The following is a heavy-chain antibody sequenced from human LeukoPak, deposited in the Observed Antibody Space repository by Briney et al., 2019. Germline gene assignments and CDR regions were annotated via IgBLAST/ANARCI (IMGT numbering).Heavy chain of an antibody. CDR3: ARSRALYYYDSSGHDAFDI. Sequence: GRSLRLSCAASGFTFSSYAMHWVRQAPGKGLEWVAVISYDGSNKYYADSVKGRFTISRDNSKNTLYLQMNSLRAEDTAVYYCARSRALYYYDSSGHDAFDIWGQGTMVTVSS. CDR1: GFTFSSYA. V-gene: IGHV3-30-3*01. CDR2: ISYDGSNK. D-gene: IGHD3-22*01. J-gene: IGHJ3*02.